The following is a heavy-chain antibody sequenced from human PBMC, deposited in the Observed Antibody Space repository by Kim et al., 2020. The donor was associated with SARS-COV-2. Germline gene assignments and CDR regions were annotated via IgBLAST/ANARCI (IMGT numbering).Heavy chain of an antibody. CDR3: ARKGYSYGLYYFDY. J-gene: IGHJ4*02. Sequence: ADSVKGRFTISRDNAKNSLYLQMNSLRAEDTAVYYCARKGYSYGLYYFDYWGQGTLVTVSS. V-gene: IGHV3-21*01. D-gene: IGHD5-18*01.